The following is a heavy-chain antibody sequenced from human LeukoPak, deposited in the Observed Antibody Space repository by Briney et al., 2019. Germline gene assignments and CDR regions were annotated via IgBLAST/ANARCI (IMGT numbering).Heavy chain of an antibody. CDR2: IYYSGNT. CDR3: ARHPGGRYRSSWYGWFDP. CDR1: GVSISSSNSY. J-gene: IGHJ5*02. Sequence: SETLSLTCTVSGVSISSSNSYWGWIRQPPGKGLEWIGSIYYSGNTYYNASLKSQVSISIDTSKNQFSLNLSSVTAADTAVYYCARHPGGRYRSSWYGWFDPWGQGTLVTVSS. D-gene: IGHD6-13*01. V-gene: IGHV4-39*01.